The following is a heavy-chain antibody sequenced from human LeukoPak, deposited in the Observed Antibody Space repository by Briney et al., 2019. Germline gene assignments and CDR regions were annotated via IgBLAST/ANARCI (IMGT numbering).Heavy chain of an antibody. J-gene: IGHJ6*02. CDR2: IWYDGSNK. CDR3: ASQRAGRYYYYYYGMDV. CDR1: GFTFSSYG. V-gene: IGHV3-33*01. D-gene: IGHD1-14*01. Sequence: GGSLRLSCAASGFTFSSYGMHWVRQAPGKGLEWVAVIWYDGSNKYYADSVKGRFTISRDNSKNTLYLQMNSLRAEDTAVYYCASQRAGRYYYYYYGMDVWGQGTTVTVS.